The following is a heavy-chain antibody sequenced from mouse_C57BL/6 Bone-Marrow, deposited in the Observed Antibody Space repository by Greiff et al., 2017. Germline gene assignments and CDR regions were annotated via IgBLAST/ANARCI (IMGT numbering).Heavy chain of an antibody. CDR1: GYTFTSYW. D-gene: IGHD1-1*01. CDR3: ARGNFPHYYGSRPAWFAY. J-gene: IGHJ3*01. V-gene: IGHV1-53*01. Sequence: QVQLQQPGTELVKPGASVKLSCKASGYTFTSYWMHWVKQRPGQGLEWIGNINPSNGGPNYNEKFKSKATLTVDKSSSTAYMQLSSLTSADSAVYYCARGNFPHYYGSRPAWFAYWGDETLVTVSA. CDR2: INPSNGGP.